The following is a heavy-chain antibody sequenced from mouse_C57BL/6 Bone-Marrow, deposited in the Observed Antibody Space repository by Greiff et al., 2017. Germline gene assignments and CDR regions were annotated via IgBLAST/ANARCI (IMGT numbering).Heavy chain of an antibody. D-gene: IGHD1-1*01. CDR3: TRGEVITTVVATLRYAMDY. J-gene: IGHJ4*01. Sequence: EVQLQESGTVLARPGASVKMSCKTSGYTFTSYWMHWVKQRPGPGLEWIGAISPGNSDTSYNQKFKGKAKLTAVTSASTAYMELSSLTNEDSAVYYCTRGEVITTVVATLRYAMDYWGQGTSVTVSS. V-gene: IGHV1-5*01. CDR2: ISPGNSDT. CDR1: GYTFTSYW.